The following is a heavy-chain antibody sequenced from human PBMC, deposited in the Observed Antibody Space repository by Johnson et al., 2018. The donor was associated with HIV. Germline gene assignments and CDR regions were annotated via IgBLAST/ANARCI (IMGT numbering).Heavy chain of an antibody. CDR2: IGTAGDT. D-gene: IGHD4-11*01. CDR3: ARETVTSGAFDI. V-gene: IGHV3-13*01. CDR1: GFTFSSYD. J-gene: IGHJ3*02. Sequence: VRLVESGGGVVQPGGSLRLSCAASGFTFSSYDMHWVRQATGKGLEWVSAIGTAGDTYYPGSVKGRFTISRENAKNSLYLQMNSLRAGDTAVYYCARETVTSGAFDIWGQGTMVTVSS.